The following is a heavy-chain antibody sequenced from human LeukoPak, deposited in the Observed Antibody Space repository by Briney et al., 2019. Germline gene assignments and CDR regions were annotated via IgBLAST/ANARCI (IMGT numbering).Heavy chain of an antibody. CDR1: GGSISSSTYY. D-gene: IGHD7-27*01. CDR3: ARLWARVDY. Sequence: SETLSLTCTVSGGSISSSTYYWGWIRQPPGKGLEWIGNIYNSGNTYYSPSLKSRVTISVDTSKNQFSLKLSSVTAADTAVYYCARLWARVDYWGQGTLVTVSS. CDR2: IYNSGNT. V-gene: IGHV4-39*01. J-gene: IGHJ4*02.